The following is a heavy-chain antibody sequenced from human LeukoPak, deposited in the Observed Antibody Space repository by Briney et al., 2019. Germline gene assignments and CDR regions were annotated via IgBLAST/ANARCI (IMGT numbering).Heavy chain of an antibody. CDR1: GFTFGGYA. CDR3: ARDPRTTGKSNYGMDV. V-gene: IGHV3-53*01. CDR2: IYSGGTT. J-gene: IGHJ6*02. D-gene: IGHD4-17*01. Sequence: GGSLRLSCTASGFTFGGYAMIWVRQPPGKGLEWVSIIYSGGTTYYADSVQGRFTISRDNSKNTVYLQMNSLRVEDTAVYYCARDPRTTGKSNYGMDVWGQGTTVTVSS.